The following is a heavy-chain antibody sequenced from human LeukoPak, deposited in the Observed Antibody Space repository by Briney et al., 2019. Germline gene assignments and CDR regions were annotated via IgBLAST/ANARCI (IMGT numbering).Heavy chain of an antibody. J-gene: IGHJ6*03. CDR1: GGSISSHY. CDR2: IYYSGST. Sequence: PSETLSLTCTVSGGSISSHYWSWIRQPPGKGLEWIGYIYYSGSTNYNPSLKSRVTISVDTSKNQFSLKLSSVTAADTAVYYCARDLHYYYYYMDVWGKGTTVTVSS. V-gene: IGHV4-59*11. CDR3: ARDLHYYYYYMDV.